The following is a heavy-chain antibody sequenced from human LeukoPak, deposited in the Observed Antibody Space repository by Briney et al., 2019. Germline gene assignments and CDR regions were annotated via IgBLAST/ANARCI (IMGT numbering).Heavy chain of an antibody. Sequence: GGSLRLSCAASGFTFSSYSMNWVRQAPGKGLEWVSYISSSSSTIYYADSVKGRFTISRDNAKNSLYLQMNSLRAEDTAVYYCARDGRVSPYSGMDVWGQGTTVTVSS. V-gene: IGHV3-48*04. J-gene: IGHJ6*02. CDR1: GFTFSSYS. D-gene: IGHD1-26*01. CDR3: ARDGRVSPYSGMDV. CDR2: ISSSSSTI.